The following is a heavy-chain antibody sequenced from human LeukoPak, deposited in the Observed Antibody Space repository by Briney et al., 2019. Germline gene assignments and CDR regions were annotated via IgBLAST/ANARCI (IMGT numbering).Heavy chain of an antibody. CDR3: ARPRVILTRADAFDS. CDR1: SGSISSGSYY. CDR2: IYYSGST. Sequence: SETLSLTCAVSSGSISSGSYYWGWIRQPPGKGLERIGSIYYSGSTYYNPSLKSRVTISVDTSKNQFSLKLSSVTAADTAVYYCARPRVILTRADAFDSWGQGTMVTVSS. V-gene: IGHV4-39*01. J-gene: IGHJ3*02. D-gene: IGHD1-14*01.